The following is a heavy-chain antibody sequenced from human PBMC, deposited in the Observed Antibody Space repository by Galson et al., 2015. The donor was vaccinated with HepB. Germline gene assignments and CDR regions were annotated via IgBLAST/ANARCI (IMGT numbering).Heavy chain of an antibody. D-gene: IGHD3-10*01. CDR1: GFTFSSYW. J-gene: IGHJ4*02. CDR3: ASGFGNFDY. CDR2: IKQDGSEK. V-gene: IGHV3-7*01. Sequence: SLRLSCAGSGFTFSSYWMSWVRQAPGKGLEWVANIKQDGSEKNYVDSVKGRFTISGDNAKNSLYLQMNSLRAEDTAVYYCASGFGNFDYWGQGTLVTVSS.